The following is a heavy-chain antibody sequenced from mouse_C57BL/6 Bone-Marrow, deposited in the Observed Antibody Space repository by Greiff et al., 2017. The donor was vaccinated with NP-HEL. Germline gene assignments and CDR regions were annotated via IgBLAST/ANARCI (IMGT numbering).Heavy chain of an antibody. V-gene: IGHV5-12*01. Sequence: EVKVVESGGGLVQPGGSLKLSCAASGFTFSDYYMYWVRQTPEKRLEWVAYISNGGGSTYYPDTVKGRFTISRDNAKNTLYLQMSRLKSEDTAMYYCARHGGLRGGYYAMDYWGQGTSVTVSS. CDR1: GFTFSDYY. CDR3: ARHGGLRGGYYAMDY. J-gene: IGHJ4*01. CDR2: ISNGGGST. D-gene: IGHD2-4*01.